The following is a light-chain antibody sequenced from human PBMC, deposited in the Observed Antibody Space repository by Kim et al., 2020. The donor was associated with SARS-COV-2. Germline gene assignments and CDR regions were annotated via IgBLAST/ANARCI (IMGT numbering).Light chain of an antibody. J-gene: IGKJ4*01. Sequence: EIVLTQSPATLSLSPGERATLSCRATQNIRTYLAWYQQKPGQTPRLLIYEASKRPTGIPAKFSGSGSGTDFTLTISSLESEDFAVYFCQERSNWLTFGGGTRVEI. CDR1: QNIRTY. CDR3: QERSNWLT. V-gene: IGKV3-11*01. CDR2: EAS.